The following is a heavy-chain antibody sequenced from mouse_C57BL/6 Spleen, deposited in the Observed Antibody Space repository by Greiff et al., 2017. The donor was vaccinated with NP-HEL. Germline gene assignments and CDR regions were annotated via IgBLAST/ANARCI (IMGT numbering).Heavy chain of an antibody. CDR2: IYPSDSET. J-gene: IGHJ2*01. CDR1: GYTFTSYW. CDR3: ARRSTMVTTFFDY. D-gene: IGHD2-2*01. Sequence: VQLQQPGAELVRPGSSVKLSCKASGYTFTSYWMDWVKQRPGQGLEWIGNIYPSDSETHYNQKFKDKATLTVDKSSSTAYMQLSSLTSEDSAVYYCARRSTMVTTFFDYWGQGTTLTVSS. V-gene: IGHV1-61*01.